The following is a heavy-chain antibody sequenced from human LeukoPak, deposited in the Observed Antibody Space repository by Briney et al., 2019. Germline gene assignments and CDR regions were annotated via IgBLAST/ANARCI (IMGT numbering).Heavy chain of an antibody. D-gene: IGHD6-13*01. CDR2: IYYSGST. V-gene: IGHV4-61*01. J-gene: IGHJ4*02. CDR3: ARSSSSWVDY. CDR1: GGSVSSGSYY. Sequence: SETLSLTCTVSGGSVSSGSYYWSWIRQPPGKGLEWIGYIYYSGSTNYNPSLKSRVTISVDTSKNQFSLKLSSVTAADTAVYYCARSSSSWVDYWGQGTLVTVSS.